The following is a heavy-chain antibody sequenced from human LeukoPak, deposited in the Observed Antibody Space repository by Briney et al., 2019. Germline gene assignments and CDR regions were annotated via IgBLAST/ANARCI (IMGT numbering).Heavy chain of an antibody. CDR3: AKEVSRGYYYYGMDV. J-gene: IGHJ6*02. D-gene: IGHD3-10*01. CDR1: GFTFSSYG. V-gene: IGHV3-30*18. CDR2: ISYDGSNK. Sequence: GGSLRLSCAASGFTFSSYGMHWVRQAPGKGLEWVAVISYDGSNKYYADSVKGRFTISRDNSKNTLYLQMNSLGAEDTAVYYCAKEVSRGYYYYGMDVWGQGTTVTVSS.